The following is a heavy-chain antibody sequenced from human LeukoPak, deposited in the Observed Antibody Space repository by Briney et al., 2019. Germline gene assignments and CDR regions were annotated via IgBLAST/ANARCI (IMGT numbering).Heavy chain of an antibody. V-gene: IGHV4-4*07. CDR3: ARDFAP. CDR1: GGSLSGDY. Sequence: SETLSLTCTVSGGSLSGDYWSWIRQPAGKGLEWIGRIYTSGTTNYNPSLKSRVTISVDTSKNQFSLKLSSVTAADTAVYYCARDFAPWGQGTLVTASS. J-gene: IGHJ5*02. CDR2: IYTSGTT.